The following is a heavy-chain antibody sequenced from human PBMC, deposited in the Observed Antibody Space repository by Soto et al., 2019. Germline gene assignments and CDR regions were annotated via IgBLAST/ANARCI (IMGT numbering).Heavy chain of an antibody. CDR3: ARGGGTGTKHDY. D-gene: IGHD1-7*01. V-gene: IGHV1-69*13. CDR1: GGTLSSYA. J-gene: IGHJ4*02. Sequence: GASVKVSCKASGGTLSSYAISWVRQAPGQGLEWMGGIIPIFGTANYAQKFQGRVTIPADESTSTPYMELSSLRSEDTAVYYCARGGGTGTKHDYCGQGTLVTVSS. CDR2: IIPIFGTA.